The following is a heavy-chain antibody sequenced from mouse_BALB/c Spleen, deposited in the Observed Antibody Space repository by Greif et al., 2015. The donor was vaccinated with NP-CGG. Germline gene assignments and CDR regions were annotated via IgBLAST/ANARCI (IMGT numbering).Heavy chain of an antibody. J-gene: IGHJ4*01. V-gene: IGHV5-17*02. CDR2: ISSGSSTI. CDR3: ARSDGSMDY. CDR1: GFTFSSFG. D-gene: IGHD1-2*01. Sequence: VQLLESGGGLVQPGGSRKLSCAASGFTFSSFGMHWVRQAPEKGLEWVAYISSGSSTIYYADTVRGRFTISRGDPKNILFLQMTSLRSEDTAMYYCARSDGSMDYWGQGTSVTVSS.